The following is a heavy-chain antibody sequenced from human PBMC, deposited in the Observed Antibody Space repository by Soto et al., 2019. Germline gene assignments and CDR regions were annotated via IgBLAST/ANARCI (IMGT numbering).Heavy chain of an antibody. CDR1: RFTFSDYV. J-gene: IGHJ4*02. V-gene: IGHV3-23*01. D-gene: IGHD3-9*01. CDR2: ISRTGGST. Sequence: EVQLLESGGGLVQPGGSLRLSCAASRFTFSDYVMSWVRRAPGKGLEWVSAISRTGGSTYYADSVKGRFTISRDNSNDTLYLQMNSLSAEDTAIYYCAKNAGVRYFDWFVDYFDFWGQGTLVTVSS. CDR3: AKNAGVRYFDWFVDYFDF.